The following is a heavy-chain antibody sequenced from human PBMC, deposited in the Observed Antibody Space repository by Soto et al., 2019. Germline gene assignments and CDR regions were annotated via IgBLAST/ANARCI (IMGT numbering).Heavy chain of an antibody. D-gene: IGHD3-10*01. V-gene: IGHV3-73*01. J-gene: IGHJ4*02. CDR3: TRLISAAQDY. CDR2: IRDRAYNYAT. CDR1: GFVFKDSS. Sequence: EVLLVESGGGLVQPGGSLKLSCEASGFVFKDSSIHWVRQASGKGLEWVGRIRDRAYNYATAYAASVKGRFTISRDDSNNKAYLQMDSLKTEDTAIYYCTRLISAAQDYWGQRTLVTVSS.